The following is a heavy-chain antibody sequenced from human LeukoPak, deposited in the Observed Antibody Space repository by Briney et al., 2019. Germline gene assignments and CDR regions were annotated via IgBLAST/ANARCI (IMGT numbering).Heavy chain of an antibody. CDR3: AKFGYGDYPYQGFDI. CDR1: GFTFSSYS. D-gene: IGHD4-17*01. J-gene: IGHJ3*02. CDR2: ISSSSSYI. V-gene: IGHV3-21*04. Sequence: PGGSLRLSCAASGFTFSSYSMNWVRQAPGKGLEWVSSISSSSSYIYYADSVKGRFTISRDNSKNTLHLQMNNLRAEDTAVYYCAKFGYGDYPYQGFDIWGQGTRVTVSS.